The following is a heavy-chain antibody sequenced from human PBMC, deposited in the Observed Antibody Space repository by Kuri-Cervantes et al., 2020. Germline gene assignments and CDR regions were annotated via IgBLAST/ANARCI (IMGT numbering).Heavy chain of an antibody. Sequence: ASVKVFCKASGYTFTSYGISWVRQAPGQGLEWMGWINPNSGGTNYAQKFQGRVTMTRDTSISTAYMELSRLRSDDTAVYYCARDRRRPYCSGGSCYSGGWFDPWGQGTLVTVSS. CDR2: INPNSGGT. CDR1: GYTFTSYG. D-gene: IGHD2-15*01. CDR3: ARDRRRPYCSGGSCYSGGWFDP. V-gene: IGHV1-2*02. J-gene: IGHJ5*02.